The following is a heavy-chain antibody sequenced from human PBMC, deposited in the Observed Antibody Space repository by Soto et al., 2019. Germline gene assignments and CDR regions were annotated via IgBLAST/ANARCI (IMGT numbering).Heavy chain of an antibody. CDR1: GYTFTSYD. CDR3: ARGRGIFGVAQIPRSYGY. D-gene: IGHD3-3*01. J-gene: IGHJ4*02. V-gene: IGHV1-8*01. Sequence: QVQLVQSGAEVKKPGASVKVSCKASGYTFTSYDINWVRQAIGQGLEWMGWMNPNSGNTGYAQKFQGRVTMTRNTSISTAYMELSSLRSEDTAVYYCARGRGIFGVAQIPRSYGYWGQGTLVTVSS. CDR2: MNPNSGNT.